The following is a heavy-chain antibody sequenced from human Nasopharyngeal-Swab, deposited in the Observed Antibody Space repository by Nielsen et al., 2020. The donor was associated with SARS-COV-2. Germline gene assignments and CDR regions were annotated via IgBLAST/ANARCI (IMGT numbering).Heavy chain of an antibody. Sequence: GESLKISRAASGFTFSSYAMSWVRQAPGKGLEWVSAISGSGGSTYYADSVKGRFTISRDNSKNTLYLQMNSLRAEDTAVYYCAKDQGIAVAGPTRGKYFQHWGQGTLVTVSS. CDR2: ISGSGGST. V-gene: IGHV3-23*01. CDR3: AKDQGIAVAGPTRGKYFQH. J-gene: IGHJ1*01. CDR1: GFTFSSYA. D-gene: IGHD6-19*01.